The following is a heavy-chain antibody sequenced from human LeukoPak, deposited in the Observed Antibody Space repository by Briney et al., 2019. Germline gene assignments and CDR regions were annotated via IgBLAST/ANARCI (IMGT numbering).Heavy chain of an antibody. D-gene: IGHD4-17*01. CDR1: GYTFTSYG. CDR3: ATPSDYGDYSMAGAFDI. J-gene: IGHJ3*02. V-gene: IGHV1-18*01. CDR2: ISAYNGNT. Sequence: GASVKVSCKASGYTFTSYGIIWVRQAPGQGLEWMGWISAYNGNTNYAQKLQGRVTMTTDTSTSTAYMELRSLRSDDTAVYHCATPSDYGDYSMAGAFDIWGQGTMVTVSS.